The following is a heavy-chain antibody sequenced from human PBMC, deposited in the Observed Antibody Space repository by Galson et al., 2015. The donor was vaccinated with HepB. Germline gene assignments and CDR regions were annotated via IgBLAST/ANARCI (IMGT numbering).Heavy chain of an antibody. CDR3: ARVGDRDIVVVGLAFDI. J-gene: IGHJ3*02. CDR2: IIPIFGTA. Sequence: SGDTFSRYAISWVRQAPGQELEWMGGIIPIFGTANYAQKFQGRVTITADKSTSTAYMELSSLRSEDTAVYYCARVGDRDIVVVGLAFDIWGQGTMVTVSS. CDR1: GDTFSRYA. V-gene: IGHV1-69*06. D-gene: IGHD2-15*01.